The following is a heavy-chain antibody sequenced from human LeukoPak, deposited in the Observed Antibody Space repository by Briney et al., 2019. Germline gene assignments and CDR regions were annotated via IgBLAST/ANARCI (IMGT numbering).Heavy chain of an antibody. D-gene: IGHD3-22*01. CDR2: INPNSGGT. CDR3: ARDLGGAYYYDSSGYY. Sequence: ASVKVSCKASGYTFTGYYMHWVRQAPGQGLAWMGWINPNSGGTNYAQKFRGRVTMTRDTSISTAYMELSRLRSDDTAVYYCARDLGGAYYYDSSGYYWGQGTLVTVSS. J-gene: IGHJ4*02. CDR1: GYTFTGYY. V-gene: IGHV1-2*02.